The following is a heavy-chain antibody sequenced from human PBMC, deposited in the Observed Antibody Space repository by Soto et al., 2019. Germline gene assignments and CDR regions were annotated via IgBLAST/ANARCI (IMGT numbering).Heavy chain of an antibody. D-gene: IGHD3-10*01. J-gene: IGHJ3*02. V-gene: IGHV4-34*01. CDR3: ARGSEEEVTALDI. CDR2: INHSGST. CDR1: GGSFSGYY. Sequence: SETLSLTCAVYGGSFSGYYWSWIRQPPGKGLEWIGEINHSGSTNYNPSLKSRVTISVDTSKNQFSLKLSSVTAADTAVYYCARGSEEEVTALDIWGQGTMVTVSS.